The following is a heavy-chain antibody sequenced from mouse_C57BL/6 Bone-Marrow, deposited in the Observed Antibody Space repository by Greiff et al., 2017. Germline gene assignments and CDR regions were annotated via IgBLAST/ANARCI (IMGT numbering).Heavy chain of an antibody. Sequence: VQLQESGPELVKPGASVKLSCKASGYTFTSYDINWVKQRPGQGLEWIGWIYPRDGSTKYNEKFKGKATLTVDKSSSTASMELHRLTSEDSAVYFLSRLEFDVSSGDLYFDVWGTGTTVTFSS. CDR3: SRLEFDVSSGDLYFDV. V-gene: IGHV1-85*01. CDR2: IYPRDGST. J-gene: IGHJ1*03. CDR1: GYTFTSYD. D-gene: IGHD1-1*01.